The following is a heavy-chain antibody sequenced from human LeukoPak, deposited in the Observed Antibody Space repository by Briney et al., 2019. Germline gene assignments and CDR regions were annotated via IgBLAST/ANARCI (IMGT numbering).Heavy chain of an antibody. D-gene: IGHD3-22*01. CDR2: INWNGGST. CDR3: ARVVGYYDSSGYSDY. V-gene: IGHV3-20*04. CDR1: GFTFDDYG. J-gene: IGHJ4*02. Sequence: GGSLRLSCAASGFTFDDYGMSWVRQAPGKGLEWVSGINWNGGSTGYADSVKGRFTISRDNAKNSLYLQMNSLRAEDTALYYCARVVGYYDSSGYSDYWGQGTLVTVSS.